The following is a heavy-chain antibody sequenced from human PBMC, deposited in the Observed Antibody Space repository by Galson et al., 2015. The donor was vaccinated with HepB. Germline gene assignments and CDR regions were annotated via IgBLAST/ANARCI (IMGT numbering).Heavy chain of an antibody. CDR3: ARRVGIYRSSGWPLDY. D-gene: IGHD6-19*01. CDR2: ISYDESNK. Sequence: SLRLSCAASGFTFSSYAMHWVRQAPGKGLEWVAVISYDESNKYYADSVKGRFTISRDNSKNTLYLQMNSLRAEDTAVYYCARRVGIYRSSGWPLDYWGQGTLVTVSS. V-gene: IGHV3-30-3*01. J-gene: IGHJ4*02. CDR1: GFTFSSYA.